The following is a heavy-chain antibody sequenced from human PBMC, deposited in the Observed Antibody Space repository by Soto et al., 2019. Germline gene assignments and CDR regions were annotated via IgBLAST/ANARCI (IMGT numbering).Heavy chain of an antibody. CDR3: ARTGPYSSGNN. CDR1: GTSVSGANW. J-gene: IGHJ4*02. Sequence: SETLSLTCAVSGTSVSGANWWGWVRQPPGKGLEWIGEIHSSGNTDYNPYLKSRVTISRDMSKNEFSLKLTSVTAADTAVYYCARTGPYSSGNNWGQGTLVT. D-gene: IGHD3-22*01. CDR2: IHSSGNT. V-gene: IGHV4-4*02.